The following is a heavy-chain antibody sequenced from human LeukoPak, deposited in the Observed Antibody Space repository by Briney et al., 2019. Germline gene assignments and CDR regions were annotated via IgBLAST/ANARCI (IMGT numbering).Heavy chain of an antibody. D-gene: IGHD3-3*01. J-gene: IGHJ6*03. Sequence: GGSLRLSCAASGFTFSGYTLHWVRQAPGKGLEYVSAIISHGGSTHYADSVKGRFTVSRDNSKNTLYLQMDSLRAEDMAVYYCARITMGATSANFYYYFLGAWGKGTTVTVSS. CDR3: ARITMGATSANFYYYFLGA. CDR2: IISHGGST. CDR1: GFTFSGYT. V-gene: IGHV3-64*02.